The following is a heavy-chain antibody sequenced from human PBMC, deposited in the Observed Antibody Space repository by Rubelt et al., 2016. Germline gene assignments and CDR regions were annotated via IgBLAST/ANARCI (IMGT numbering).Heavy chain of an antibody. CDR3: ASSSGWLHHFDY. Sequence: QLQLQESGPGPVKPSETLSLTCTVSGGSISSYYWSWIRQPPGKGLEWIGYIYYSGSTNYNPSLKSRVTISVDTAKNQFSLKLSSVTAADTAVYYCASSSGWLHHFDYWGQGTLVTVSS. V-gene: IGHV4-59*08. CDR1: GGSISSYY. CDR2: IYYSGST. D-gene: IGHD6-19*01. J-gene: IGHJ4*02.